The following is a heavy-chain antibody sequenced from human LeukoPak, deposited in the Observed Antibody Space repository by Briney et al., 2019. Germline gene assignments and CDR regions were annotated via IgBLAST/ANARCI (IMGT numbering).Heavy chain of an antibody. CDR2: ISYDGSNK. Sequence: GGSLRLSCAASGFTFSSYGMHWVRQAPGKGLEWVAVISYDGSNKYYADSVKGRFTISRDNSKNTLYLQMNSLRAEDTAVYYCARDQLGGVDYWGQGTLVTVSS. CDR1: GFTFSSYG. CDR3: ARDQLGGVDY. J-gene: IGHJ4*02. D-gene: IGHD3-16*01. V-gene: IGHV3-30*03.